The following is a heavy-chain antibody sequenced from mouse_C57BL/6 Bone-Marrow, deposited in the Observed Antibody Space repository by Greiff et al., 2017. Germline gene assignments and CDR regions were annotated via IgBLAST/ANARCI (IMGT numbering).Heavy chain of an antibody. CDR3: ARCYYGSSHWYFDV. Sequence: QVQLQQPGAELVKPGASVKLSCKASGYTFTSYWMHWVKQRPGRGLEWIGRIDPNSGGTKYNEKFKSKATLTVDKPSSTAFMQLSSLTSADSSVYYCARCYYGSSHWYFDVWGTGTSVTVSS. V-gene: IGHV1-72*01. D-gene: IGHD1-1*01. CDR1: GYTFTSYW. J-gene: IGHJ1*03. CDR2: IDPNSGGT.